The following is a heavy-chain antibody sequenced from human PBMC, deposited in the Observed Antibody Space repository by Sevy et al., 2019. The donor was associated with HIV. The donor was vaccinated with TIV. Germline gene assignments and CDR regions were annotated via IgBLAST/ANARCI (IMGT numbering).Heavy chain of an antibody. D-gene: IGHD3-10*01. Sequence: SETLSLTCTVSGGSISSYYWSWIRQPAGKGLEWIGRIYTSGSTNNNPSLTSRVTMSVDTSKNQFSLKLSTVTAADTAVYYCERVLAGRSGPTTYYYYGMDVWGQGTTVTVSS. CDR3: ERVLAGRSGPTTYYYYGMDV. CDR1: GGSISSYY. J-gene: IGHJ6*02. V-gene: IGHV4-4*07. CDR2: IYTSGST.